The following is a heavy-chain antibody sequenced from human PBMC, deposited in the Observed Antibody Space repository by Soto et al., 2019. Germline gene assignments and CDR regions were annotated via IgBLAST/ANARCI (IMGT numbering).Heavy chain of an antibody. CDR1: GGSISSYY. J-gene: IGHJ5*02. V-gene: IGHV4-59*08. D-gene: IGHD2-15*01. CDR3: AVSYCSGGSCYSEWFVP. CDR2: IYYSGST. Sequence: SETLSLTCTVSGGSISSYYWSWIRQPPGKGLEWIGYIYYSGSTNYNPSLKSRVTISVDTSKNQFSLKLSSVTAADTAVYYCAVSYCSGGSCYSEWFVPWGQGTLVTVS.